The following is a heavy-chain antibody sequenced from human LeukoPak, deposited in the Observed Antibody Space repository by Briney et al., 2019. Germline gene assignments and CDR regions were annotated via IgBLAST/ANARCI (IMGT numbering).Heavy chain of an antibody. J-gene: IGHJ4*02. V-gene: IGHV4-31*03. Sequence: PSETLSLTCTVSGGSINNGGYYWSWIRQHPGKGLEWIGYIYYSGSSYYNPSLRSRVTISVDKSKNQFSLKLSSVTAADTAVYYCARDTGGSSDYWGQGTLVTVSS. CDR3: ARDTGGSSDY. CDR1: GGSINNGGYY. CDR2: IYYSGSS. D-gene: IGHD1-26*01.